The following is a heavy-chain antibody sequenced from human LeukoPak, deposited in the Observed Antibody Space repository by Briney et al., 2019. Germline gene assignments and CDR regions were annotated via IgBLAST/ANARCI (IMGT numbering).Heavy chain of an antibody. D-gene: IGHD3-16*01. Sequence: ASVKVSCKASGCTFTSYDINWVRQATGQGREWMGWMNPNSGNTGYAQKFQGRVTMTRDTYISTAYMELSRLRSDDTAVYYCARDAGGSLGYWGQGTLVTVSS. CDR2: MNPNSGNT. CDR3: ARDAGGSLGY. V-gene: IGHV1-8*02. CDR1: GCTFTSYD. J-gene: IGHJ4*02.